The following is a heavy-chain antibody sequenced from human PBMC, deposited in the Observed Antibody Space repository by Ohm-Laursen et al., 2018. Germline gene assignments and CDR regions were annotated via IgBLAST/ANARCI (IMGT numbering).Heavy chain of an antibody. V-gene: IGHV1-2*02. D-gene: IGHD2/OR15-2a*01. CDR2: INPNSGGT. J-gene: IGHJ4*02. CDR1: GYIFTDYY. Sequence: SSVKASCKVPGYIFTDYYMHWVRQAPGQGLEWMGWINPNSGGTNCAQKFQGRVTMTRDTSISTAYMELSRLRSDDTAVYYCARVLPQAQFSLDYWGQGTLVTVSS. CDR3: ARVLPQAQFSLDY.